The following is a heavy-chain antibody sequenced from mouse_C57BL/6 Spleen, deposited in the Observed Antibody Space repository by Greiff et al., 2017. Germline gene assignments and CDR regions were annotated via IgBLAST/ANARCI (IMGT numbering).Heavy chain of an antibody. CDR3: ARGEVYDGYTWFAY. CDR2: IYPGSGST. J-gene: IGHJ3*01. D-gene: IGHD2-3*01. Sequence: QVQLKQPGAELVKPGASVKMSCKASGYTFTSYWITWVKQRPGQGLEWIGDIYPGSGSTNYNEKFKSKATLTVDTSSSTAYMQLSSLTSEDSAVYYCARGEVYDGYTWFAYWGQGTLVTVSA. V-gene: IGHV1-55*01. CDR1: GYTFTSYW.